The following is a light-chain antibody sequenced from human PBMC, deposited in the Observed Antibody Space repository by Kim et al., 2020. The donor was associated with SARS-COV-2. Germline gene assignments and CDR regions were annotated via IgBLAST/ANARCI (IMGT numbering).Light chain of an antibody. V-gene: IGLV1-51*01. J-gene: IGLJ3*02. CDR2: DNN. Sequence: QPVLTQPPSVSAAPGQKVTISCSGGSSNIGNNYVSWYQQFLGTAPKLLIYDNNKRPSGIPDRFSGSKSGTSATLGITGLQTGDEADYYCGTWDSSLSAVVFGGGTQLTVL. CDR1: SSNIGNNY. CDR3: GTWDSSLSAVV.